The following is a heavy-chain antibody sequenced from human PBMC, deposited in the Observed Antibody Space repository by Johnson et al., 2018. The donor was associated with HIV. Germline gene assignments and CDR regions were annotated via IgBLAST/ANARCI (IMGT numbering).Heavy chain of an antibody. CDR3: ARERGSFEYSSSFAFDI. CDR1: GFTVSSNY. Sequence: VQLVESGGGVVQPGRSLRLSCAASGFTVSSNYMSWVRQAPGEGLEWVSIIYSGGTTYYAESVKGRFVISSDNSKNTLYLQMNSLRAEDTALYYCARERGSFEYSSSFAFDIWGQGTMVTVSS. CDR2: IYSGGTT. V-gene: IGHV3-66*01. J-gene: IGHJ3*02. D-gene: IGHD6-6*01.